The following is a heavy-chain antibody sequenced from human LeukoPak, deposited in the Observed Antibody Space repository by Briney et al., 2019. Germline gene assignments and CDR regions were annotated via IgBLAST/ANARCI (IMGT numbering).Heavy chain of an antibody. CDR3: ARHLGYCSGGSCFSLGSRQDY. J-gene: IGHJ4*02. Sequence: SETLSLTCTVSGGSISSSSYYWGWIRQPPGKGLEWIGSIYYSGSTYYNPSLRSRVTMSVDTSKNQFSLKLSSVTAADTAVYYCARHLGYCSGGSCFSLGSRQDYWGQGTLVTVS. D-gene: IGHD2-15*01. CDR2: IYYSGST. CDR1: GGSISSSSYY. V-gene: IGHV4-39*01.